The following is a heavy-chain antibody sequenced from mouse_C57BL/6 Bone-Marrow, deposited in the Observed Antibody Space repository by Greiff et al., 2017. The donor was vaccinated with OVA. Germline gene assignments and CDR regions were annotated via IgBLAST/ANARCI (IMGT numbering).Heavy chain of an antibody. V-gene: IGHV5-4*03. CDR2: ISDGGSYT. J-gene: IGHJ3*01. Sequence: EVMLVESGGGLVKPGGSLKLSCAASGFTFSSYAMSWVRQTPEKRLEWVATISDGGSYTYYPDNVKGRFTISRDNAKNNLYLQMSHLKSEDTAMYYCARYDYDGGFAYWGQGTLVTVSA. D-gene: IGHD2-4*01. CDR3: ARYDYDGGFAY. CDR1: GFTFSSYA.